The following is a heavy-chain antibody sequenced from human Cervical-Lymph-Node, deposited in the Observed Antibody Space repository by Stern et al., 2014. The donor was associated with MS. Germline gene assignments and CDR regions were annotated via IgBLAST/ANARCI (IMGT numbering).Heavy chain of an antibody. CDR3: ARDSVLRQPTDY. Sequence: MQLVESGAEVKKPGASVQVSCKASGYTFTGYYLHWVRQAPGQGLEWMGWLNPNSGGTNYAQKFQGWVTMTRDTSISSAYMELSRLRSDDTAVYYCARDSVLRQPTDYWGQGTLVTVSS. CDR2: LNPNSGGT. J-gene: IGHJ4*02. D-gene: IGHD2-15*01. V-gene: IGHV1-2*04. CDR1: GYTFTGYY.